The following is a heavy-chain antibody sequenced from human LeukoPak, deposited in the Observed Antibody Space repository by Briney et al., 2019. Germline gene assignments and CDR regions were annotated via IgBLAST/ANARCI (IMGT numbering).Heavy chain of an antibody. CDR1: GFTFSDYY. J-gene: IGHJ6*03. V-gene: IGHV3-11*01. D-gene: IGHD1-26*01. CDR3: ARGASYSGSYNYYYYYMDV. Sequence: GGSLRLSCAASGFTFSDYYMSWIRQAPGKGLEWVTYISGSGNAKNYAESVKGRFTISRDNSKNTLYLQMNSLRAEDTAVYYCARGASYSGSYNYYYYYMDVWGKGTTVTVSS. CDR2: ISGSGNAK.